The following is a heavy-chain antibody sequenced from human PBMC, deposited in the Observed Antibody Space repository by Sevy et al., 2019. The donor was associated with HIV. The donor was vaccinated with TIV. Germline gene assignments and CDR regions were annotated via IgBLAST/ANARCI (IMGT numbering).Heavy chain of an antibody. J-gene: IGHJ4*02. CDR3: AREKPQGVVVLPGAMWGGVDY. CDR2: ISPYTGDT. Sequence: ASVKVSCRASGYTFRSYGISWVRQAPGQGLEWMGWISPYTGDTDFPQKVQGRVSMTSDTSTSTAYMELRSLRSDDTAVYYCAREKPQGVVVLPGAMWGGVDYWGQGTLVTVSS. V-gene: IGHV1-18*01. CDR1: GYTFRSYG. D-gene: IGHD2-2*01.